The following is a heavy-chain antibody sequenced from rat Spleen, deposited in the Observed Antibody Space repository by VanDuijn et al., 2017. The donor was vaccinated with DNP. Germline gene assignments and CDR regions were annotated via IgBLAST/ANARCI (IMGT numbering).Heavy chain of an antibody. V-gene: IGHV5-22*01. CDR2: ICYDGYAP. CDR3: VRWNSGHFDY. CDR1: GFTFSAYY. J-gene: IGHJ2*01. Sequence: EVQLVESGGGLVQPGRSLKLSCAASGFTFSAYYLAWVRQAPAKGLEWVAYICYDGYAPYYGDSGKGRFTISRDNAKSTLYLRMNSLRSEDMATYYCVRWNSGHFDYWGQGVMVTVSS. D-gene: IGHD4-3*01.